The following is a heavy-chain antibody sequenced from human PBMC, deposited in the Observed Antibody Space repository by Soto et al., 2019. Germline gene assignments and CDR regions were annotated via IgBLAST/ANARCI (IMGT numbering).Heavy chain of an antibody. CDR3: ARESSLRWGY. CDR2: IYYSGST. CDR1: GGSISSSSYN. J-gene: IGHJ4*02. D-gene: IGHD4-17*01. Sequence: QLQLQESGPGLVKPSETLSLTCTVSGGSISSSSYNWGWIRQPPGKGLEWIGSIYYSGSTYYNPSLKSRLTISVGTAKSQFSLRLSCVTAADTAVYYCARESSLRWGYWGQGTLVTVSS. V-gene: IGHV4-39*02.